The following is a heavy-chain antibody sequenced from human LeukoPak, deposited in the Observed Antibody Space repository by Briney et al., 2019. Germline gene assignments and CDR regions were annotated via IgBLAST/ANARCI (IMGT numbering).Heavy chain of an antibody. V-gene: IGHV1-2*02. CDR3: STSAGDPFDY. D-gene: IGHD3-16*01. CDR1: GYSITGFN. J-gene: IGHJ4*02. CDR2: INPNSGDT. Sequence: ASVKVSCKASGYSITGFNIHWMRRAPGQGLEYMGWINPNSGDTNYAQKFQGRVTMTRGTSLSTAYMEVFSQSYDDTAVYYRSTSAGDPFDYWGQGTLVTVSS.